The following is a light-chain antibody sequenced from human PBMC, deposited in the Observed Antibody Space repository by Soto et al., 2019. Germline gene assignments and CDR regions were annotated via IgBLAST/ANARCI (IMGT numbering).Light chain of an antibody. J-gene: IGKJ2*01. CDR2: GAS. CDR3: QHYGGPVGYT. V-gene: IGKV3-20*01. Sequence: EIVLTQSPNTLSLSPGDRAALSCRASQTVRNNYVAWYQQKPGQAPKLLIYGASGRATDIPGRFSGSGSGTGFTLTISRLEPDDFAVYYCQHYGGPVGYTFGQGTKLEIK. CDR1: QTVRNNY.